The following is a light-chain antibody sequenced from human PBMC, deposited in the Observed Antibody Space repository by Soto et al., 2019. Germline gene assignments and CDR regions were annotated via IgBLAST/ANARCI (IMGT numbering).Light chain of an antibody. CDR2: AAS. Sequence: IQLTQSPSSLSASVGDSVTITCRASQSMSSNLNWYQQKPGTAPKLLIYAASSLQSGVPSRFSGSGGGTDFTLSISSVQPEDFATYFCQQSYMDPITFGQGTRLEIK. V-gene: IGKV1-39*01. CDR3: QQSYMDPIT. J-gene: IGKJ5*01. CDR1: QSMSSN.